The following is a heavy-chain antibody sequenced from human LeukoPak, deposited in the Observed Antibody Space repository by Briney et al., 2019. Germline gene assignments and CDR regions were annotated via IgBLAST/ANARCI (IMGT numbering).Heavy chain of an antibody. CDR1: GGSISSSNW. D-gene: IGHD1-26*01. J-gene: IGHJ4*02. Sequence: SETLSLTCAVSGGSISSSNWWNWVRQPPGKGLEWIGEIYHSGSTNYNPSLKSRVTISVDTSKNQFSLKLSSVTAADTAVYYCARLSGSYGVSDYWGQGTLVTVSS. CDR3: ARLSGSYGVSDY. CDR2: IYHSGST. V-gene: IGHV4-4*02.